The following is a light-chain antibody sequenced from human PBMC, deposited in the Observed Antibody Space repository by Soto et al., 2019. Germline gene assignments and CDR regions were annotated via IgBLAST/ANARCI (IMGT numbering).Light chain of an antibody. CDR1: QSVSNNY. CDR3: QRYGSSPLT. V-gene: IGKV3-20*01. CDR2: GAS. Sequence: EIVLTQSPGTLSLSPGERATLSCRASQSVSNNYLAWYQQKPGQAHRLLIYGASSSATGIPDRFSGSWSGTDFTISVSRLAPDEFAGYCGQRYGSSPLTFGGGAKVEIK. J-gene: IGKJ4*01.